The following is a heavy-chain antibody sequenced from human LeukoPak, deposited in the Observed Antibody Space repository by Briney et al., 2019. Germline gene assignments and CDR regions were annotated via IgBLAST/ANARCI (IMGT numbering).Heavy chain of an antibody. CDR2: IKQGGSEE. V-gene: IGHV3-7*03. J-gene: IGHJ6*04. CDR1: GFSFNNYA. D-gene: IGHD2-15*01. Sequence: GGSLRLSCSASGFSFNNYAMYWVRQAPGKGLGWVANIKQGGSEEYYVDSVKGRFTISRDNAKNSLYLQMNSLRAEDTAVYYCARDFGLRCSGGTCYSVYYYGMDVWGKGTTVTVSS. CDR3: ARDFGLRCSGGTCYSVYYYGMDV.